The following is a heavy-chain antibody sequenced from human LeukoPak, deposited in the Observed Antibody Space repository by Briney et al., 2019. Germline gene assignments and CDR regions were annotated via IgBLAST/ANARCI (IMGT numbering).Heavy chain of an antibody. CDR1: GFTFSSYE. CDR2: ISSSGSTI. CDR3: ARDMGYSSGWYHPSTYYYYGMDV. D-gene: IGHD6-19*01. Sequence: GGSLRLSCAASGFTFSSYEMNWVRQAPGKGLERVSYISSSGSTIYYADSVKGRFTISRDNAKNSLYLQMNSLRAEDTAVYYCARDMGYSSGWYHPSTYYYYGMDVWGKGTTVTVSS. V-gene: IGHV3-48*03. J-gene: IGHJ6*04.